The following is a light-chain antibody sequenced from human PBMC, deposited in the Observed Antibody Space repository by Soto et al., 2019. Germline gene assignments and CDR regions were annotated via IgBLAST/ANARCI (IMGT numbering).Light chain of an antibody. CDR2: GAS. CDR3: QQYHLYWT. Sequence: DIPLTQSPSTLSASVGDRVTIICRASQKIATWLAWYQHQPGSAPKLLIYGASTLQSGVPSRFSGSGSGAEFTLTIDNLQPEDFATYYCQQYHLYWTFGPGTKVEI. J-gene: IGKJ1*01. V-gene: IGKV1-5*02. CDR1: QKIATW.